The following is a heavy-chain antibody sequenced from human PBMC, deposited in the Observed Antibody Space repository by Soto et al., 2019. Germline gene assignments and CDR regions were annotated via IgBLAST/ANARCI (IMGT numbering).Heavy chain of an antibody. D-gene: IGHD3-10*01. CDR3: ARERTFYGEPSPRGGLRY. J-gene: IGHJ4*02. V-gene: IGHV3-30-3*01. Sequence: GGSLRLSCAASGFTFSSYAMHWVRQAPGKGLEWVAVISYDGSNKYYADSVKGRFTIPRDDSKNTLYLQMNSLRAEDTAVYYCARERTFYGEPSPRGGLRYWGQGTLVTVSS. CDR1: GFTFSSYA. CDR2: ISYDGSNK.